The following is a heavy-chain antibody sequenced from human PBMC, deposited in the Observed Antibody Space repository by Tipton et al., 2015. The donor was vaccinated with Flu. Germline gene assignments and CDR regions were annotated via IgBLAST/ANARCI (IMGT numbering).Heavy chain of an antibody. CDR2: IYYSGST. J-gene: IGHJ4*02. D-gene: IGHD5/OR15-5a*01. V-gene: IGHV4-59*01. CDR3: ARGSLRRRVFDY. Sequence: TLSLTCTVSGGSISSYYWSWIRQPPGKGLEWIGYIYYSGSTNYNPSLKSRVTISVDTSKNQFSLKLRSVTAADTAVYYCARGSLRRRVFDYWGQGTLVTVSS. CDR1: GGSISSYY.